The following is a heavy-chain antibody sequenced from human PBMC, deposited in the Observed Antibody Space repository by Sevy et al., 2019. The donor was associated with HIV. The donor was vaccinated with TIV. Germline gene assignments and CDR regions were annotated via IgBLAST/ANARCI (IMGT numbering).Heavy chain of an antibody. V-gene: IGHV3-21*01. CDR3: ARDARNASVWLGLFQH. CDR2: ISSSSSYI. CDR1: GFTFSSYS. D-gene: IGHD2-21*01. J-gene: IGHJ1*01. Sequence: GESLKISCAASGFTFSSYSMNWVRQAPGKGLEWVSSISSSSSYIYYADSVKGRFTISRDNAKNSLYLQMNSLRAEDTAVYYCARDARNASVWLGLFQHWGQGTLVTVSS.